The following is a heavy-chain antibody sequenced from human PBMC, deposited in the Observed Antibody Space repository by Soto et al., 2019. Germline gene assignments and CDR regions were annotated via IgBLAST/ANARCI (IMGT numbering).Heavy chain of an antibody. Sequence: SETLSLTCTVSGGSISSSSDYWGWIRQPPGKGLEWIGYIYYSGSTYYNPSLKSRVTISVDTSKNQFSLKLSSVTAADTAVYYCASTMVRGVIIDNWFDPWGQGTLVTVSS. D-gene: IGHD3-10*01. J-gene: IGHJ5*02. CDR1: GGSISSSSDY. CDR2: IYYSGST. V-gene: IGHV4-39*07. CDR3: ASTMVRGVIIDNWFDP.